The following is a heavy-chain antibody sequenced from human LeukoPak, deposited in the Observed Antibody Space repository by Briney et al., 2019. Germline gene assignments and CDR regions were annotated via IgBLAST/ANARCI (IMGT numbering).Heavy chain of an antibody. CDR2: IYYSGST. CDR1: GGSISTYY. J-gene: IGHJ4*02. CDR3: ARATYSSGWGTSDY. Sequence: SETLSLTCTVSGGSISTYYWSWIPRPPGKGLVWIGYIYYSGSTNYNPSLQSRVTISVDTSKNQFSLKLSSVTAADTAVYYCARATYSSGWGTSDYWGQGTLVTVSS. D-gene: IGHD6-19*01. V-gene: IGHV4-59*01.